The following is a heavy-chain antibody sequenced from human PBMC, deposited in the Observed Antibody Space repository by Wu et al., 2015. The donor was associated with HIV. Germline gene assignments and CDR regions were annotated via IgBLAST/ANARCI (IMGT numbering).Heavy chain of an antibody. V-gene: IGHV1-24*01. J-gene: IGHJ2*01. Sequence: QVQLIQFGAEVKKPGASVKVSCKVSGYFLSKISIHWVRQAPGKGLEWMGGFAPEDGETIYAETFQGRVTMTEDISTDTAYMELRSLRSDDTAVYYCTTGVFNEVSRYFDLWGRGTLVTVSS. CDR2: FAPEDGET. D-gene: IGHD1-1*01. CDR1: GYFLSKIS. CDR3: TTGVFNEVSRYFDL.